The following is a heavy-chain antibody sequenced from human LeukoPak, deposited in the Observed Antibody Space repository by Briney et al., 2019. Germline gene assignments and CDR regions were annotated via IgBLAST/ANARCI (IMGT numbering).Heavy chain of an antibody. J-gene: IGHJ4*02. Sequence: GGSLRLSCAASGFTFSTYWMSWVRQAPGRGLEGVANIKQDGSEKCYLDSVKGRFTISRDNAKNSLYLQMNSLRAEDTAVYFCTREAAAGIDYWGQGTLVTVSS. D-gene: IGHD6-13*01. CDR3: TREAAAGIDY. V-gene: IGHV3-7*01. CDR2: IKQDGSEK. CDR1: GFTFSTYW.